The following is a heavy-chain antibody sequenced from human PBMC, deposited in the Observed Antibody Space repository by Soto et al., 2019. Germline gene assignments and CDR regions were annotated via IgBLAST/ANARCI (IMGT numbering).Heavy chain of an antibody. CDR2: ISGSGGST. Sequence: EVQLLESGGGLVQPGGSLRLSCAASGFTFSSYAMSWVRQAPGKGLEWVSAISGSGGSTYYADSVKGRFTISRDNSKNTLYLLMNSLRAEDTAVYYCAKVMSSGWSFDYWGQGTLVTVSS. CDR1: GFTFSSYA. D-gene: IGHD6-19*01. V-gene: IGHV3-23*01. CDR3: AKVMSSGWSFDY. J-gene: IGHJ4*02.